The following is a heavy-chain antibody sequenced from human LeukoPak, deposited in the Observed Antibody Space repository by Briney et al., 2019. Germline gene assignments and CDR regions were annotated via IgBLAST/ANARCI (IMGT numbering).Heavy chain of an antibody. V-gene: IGHV1-46*01. Sequence: ASVKVSCKASGYTFTSYYMHWVRQAPGQGLEWMGIINPSGGSTSYAQKFQGRVTMTRDTPTSTVYMELSSLRSEDTAVYYCARDPKGYCSGGSCPSDENAFDIWGQGTMVTVSS. CDR3: ARDPKGYCSGGSCPSDENAFDI. J-gene: IGHJ3*02. CDR1: GYTFTSYY. CDR2: INPSGGST. D-gene: IGHD2-15*01.